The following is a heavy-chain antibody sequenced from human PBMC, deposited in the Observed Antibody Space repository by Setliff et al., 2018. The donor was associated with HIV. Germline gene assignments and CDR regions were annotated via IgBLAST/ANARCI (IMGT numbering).Heavy chain of an antibody. Sequence: GASVKVSCKATGYTFTDYYMQWVRQAPGQGLEWMGRVNPNSGGTQYGQRFQGRVTMTRDTSSSTAYMELNGLRSDDTAVYFCARGEGGSGFQQYYYMDVWGKGTTVIVSS. V-gene: IGHV1-2*06. D-gene: IGHD1-26*01. J-gene: IGHJ6*03. CDR3: ARGEGGSGFQQYYYMDV. CDR1: GYTFTDYY. CDR2: VNPNSGGT.